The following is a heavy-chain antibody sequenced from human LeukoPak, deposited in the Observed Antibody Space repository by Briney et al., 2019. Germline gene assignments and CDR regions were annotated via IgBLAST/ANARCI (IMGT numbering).Heavy chain of an antibody. CDR3: ARAGSSSWVDP. CDR2: IYYSGST. V-gene: IGHV4-59*01. J-gene: IGHJ5*02. CDR1: GGSFSGYY. Sequence: PSETLSLTCAVYGGSFSGYYWSWIRQPPGKGLEWIGYIYYSGSTNYNPSLKSRVTISVDTSKNQFSLKLSSVTAADTAVYYCARAGSSSWVDPWGQGTLVSVSS. D-gene: IGHD6-13*01.